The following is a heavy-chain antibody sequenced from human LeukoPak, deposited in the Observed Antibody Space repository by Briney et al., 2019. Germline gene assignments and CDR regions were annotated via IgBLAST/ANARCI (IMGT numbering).Heavy chain of an antibody. D-gene: IGHD3-22*01. CDR3: ARHYYNDNTLFDY. J-gene: IGHJ4*01. CDR2: IHPSDSET. CDR1: GYSFSDYW. V-gene: IGHV5-10-1*01. Sequence: PGESLRISCQRSGYSFSDYWITRVRQMPGKGLQWMGRIHPSDSETNYSPSFQGHVTFSAAKSISTAYLQWSSLKASDTAMYFCARHYYNDNTLFDYWGHGTLVTVSS.